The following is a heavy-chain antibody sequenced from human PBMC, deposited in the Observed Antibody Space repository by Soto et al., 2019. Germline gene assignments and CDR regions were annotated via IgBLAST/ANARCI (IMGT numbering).Heavy chain of an antibody. CDR3: ARHIAVPRTRSFDF. J-gene: IGHJ4*02. D-gene: IGHD6-19*01. Sequence: QVQLQESGPGLVKPSGTLSLTCAVSGGSISDNWWSWVRQPPGKGLEWIGEIYHTGTTHYNPSLWSRVTISIDKSNNQFSLKLSSVTAADTAVYYCARHIAVPRTRSFDFWGQGTLVTVSS. CDR1: GGSISDNW. V-gene: IGHV4-4*02. CDR2: IYHTGTT.